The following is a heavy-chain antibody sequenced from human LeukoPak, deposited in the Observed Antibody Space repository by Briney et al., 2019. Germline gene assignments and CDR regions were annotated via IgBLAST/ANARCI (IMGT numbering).Heavy chain of an antibody. CDR3: ARVPHIVVDYWYFDL. V-gene: IGHV1-46*01. CDR1: GYTFTGYY. D-gene: IGHD2-21*01. Sequence: ASVKVSCKASGYTFTGYYMHWVRQAPGQGLEWMGIINPSGGSTSYAQKFQGRVTMTRDTSTSTVYMELSSLRSEDTAVYYCARVPHIVVDYWYFDLWGRGTLVTVSS. CDR2: INPSGGST. J-gene: IGHJ2*01.